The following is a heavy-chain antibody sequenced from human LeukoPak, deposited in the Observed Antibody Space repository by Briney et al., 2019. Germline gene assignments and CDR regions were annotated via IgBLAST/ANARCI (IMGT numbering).Heavy chain of an antibody. V-gene: IGHV3-74*01. J-gene: IGHJ6*02. CDR1: KFSFSSYW. CDR3: AIPPLSGTGSSRPLAGVDI. Sequence: GGSLRLSCAASKFSFSSYWMHWVRQAPGKGLVWVSRINSDGSRTNYADSVKGRFTISRDNTKNSLYLQMNSLRAEDTAVYYCAIPPLSGTGSSRPLAGVDIWGQGTTVTVS. D-gene: IGHD3-10*01. CDR2: INSDGSRT.